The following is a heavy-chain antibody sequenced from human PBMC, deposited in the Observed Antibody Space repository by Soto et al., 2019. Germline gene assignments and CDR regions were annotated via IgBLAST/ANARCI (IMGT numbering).Heavy chain of an antibody. Sequence: VHLLQSGGDLVQPGGSLRLSCAASGFTFSTYAMSWVRQAPGKGLEWVSAISGSGAHTYYAGSVKGRFSISRDNSKSTLYLQINSLRADDTAVYYCLIYYYYYTMDVWGQGTTVTVSS. CDR2: ISGSGAHT. V-gene: IGHV3-23*01. J-gene: IGHJ6*02. CDR1: GFTFSTYA. CDR3: LIYYYYYTMDV. D-gene: IGHD3-22*01.